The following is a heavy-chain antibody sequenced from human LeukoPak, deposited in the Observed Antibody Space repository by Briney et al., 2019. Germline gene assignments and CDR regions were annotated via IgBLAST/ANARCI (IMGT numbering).Heavy chain of an antibody. CDR1: GFTVSSNY. J-gene: IGHJ4*02. CDR3: ARGGSGYYYPG. Sequence: GGSLRLSCAASGFTVSSNYMSWVRQAPGKGLEWVSVIYSGGSTYYTGFVKGRFTLSRDNSKNTLYLQMNSLRAEDTAVYYCARGGSGYYYPGWGQGTLVTVSS. CDR2: IYSGGST. V-gene: IGHV3-66*01. D-gene: IGHD3-22*01.